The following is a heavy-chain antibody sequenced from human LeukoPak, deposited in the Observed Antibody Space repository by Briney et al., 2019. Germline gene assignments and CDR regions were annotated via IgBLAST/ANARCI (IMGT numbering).Heavy chain of an antibody. V-gene: IGHV3-48*03. CDR1: GFTFSSYE. CDR2: ISSSGSTI. Sequence: GGSLRLSCAASGFTFSSYEMNWVRQAPGKGLEWVSYISSSGSTIYYVDSVKGRFTISRDNAKNSLYLQMNSLRAEDTAVYYCARIVQLERGFDYWGQGTLVTVSS. D-gene: IGHD1-1*01. J-gene: IGHJ4*02. CDR3: ARIVQLERGFDY.